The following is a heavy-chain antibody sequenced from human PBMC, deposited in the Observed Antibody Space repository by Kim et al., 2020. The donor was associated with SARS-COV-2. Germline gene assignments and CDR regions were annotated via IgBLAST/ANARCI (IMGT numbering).Heavy chain of an antibody. CDR1: GFTFSSYA. J-gene: IGHJ6*02. D-gene: IGHD1-26*01. V-gene: IGHV3-30*04. CDR3: AREGVVGATYYYYYGMDV. CDR2: ISYDGSNK. Sequence: GGSLRLSCAASGFTFSSYAMHWVRQAPGKGLEWVAVISYDGSNKYYADSVKGRFTISRDNSKNTLYLQMNSLRAEDTAVYYCAREGVVGATYYYYYGMDVWGQGTTVTVSS.